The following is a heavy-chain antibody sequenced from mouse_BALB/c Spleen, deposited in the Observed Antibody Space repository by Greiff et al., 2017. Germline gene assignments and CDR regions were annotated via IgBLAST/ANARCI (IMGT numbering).Heavy chain of an antibody. CDR1: GYTFTSYY. CDR3: AIYYRYSWFAY. J-gene: IGHJ3*01. V-gene: IGHV1S56*01. CDR2: IYPGDGST. Sequence: VQLQQSGPELVKPGASVKMSCKASGYTFTSYYIHWVKQRPGQGLEWIGWIYPGDGSTKYNEKFKGKTTLTADKSSSTAYMLLSSLTSEDSAIYFCAIYYRYSWFAYWGQGTLVTVSA. D-gene: IGHD2-14*01.